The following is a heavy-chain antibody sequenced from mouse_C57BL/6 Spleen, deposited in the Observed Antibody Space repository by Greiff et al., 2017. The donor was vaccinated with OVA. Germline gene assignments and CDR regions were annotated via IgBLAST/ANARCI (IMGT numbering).Heavy chain of an antibody. J-gene: IGHJ4*01. V-gene: IGHV1-52*01. CDR3: ARSNDYRLYAMDY. D-gene: IGHD2-4*01. Sequence: QVQLKQPGAELVRPGSSVKLSCKASGYTFTSYWMHWVKQRPIQGLEWIGNIDPSDSETHYNQKFKDKATLTVDKSSSTAYMQLSSLTSEDSAVYYCARSNDYRLYAMDYWGQGTSVTVSS. CDR1: GYTFTSYW. CDR2: IDPSDSET.